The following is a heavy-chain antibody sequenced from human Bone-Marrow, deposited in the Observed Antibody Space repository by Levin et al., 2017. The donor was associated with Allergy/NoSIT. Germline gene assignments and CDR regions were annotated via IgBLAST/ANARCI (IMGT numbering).Heavy chain of an antibody. Sequence: SGGSLRLSCEASGFTFSTYAMNWVRQAPGKGLEWLSFITSTGHTTYYADSVKGRFIISRDNDKNSLYLQMNSLRAEDTALYYCARRDYSNYGGHNWFDPWGQGTLVSVSS. D-gene: IGHD4-11*01. CDR2: ITSTGHTT. CDR1: GFTFSTYA. V-gene: IGHV3-48*01. J-gene: IGHJ5*02. CDR3: ARRDYSNYGGHNWFDP.